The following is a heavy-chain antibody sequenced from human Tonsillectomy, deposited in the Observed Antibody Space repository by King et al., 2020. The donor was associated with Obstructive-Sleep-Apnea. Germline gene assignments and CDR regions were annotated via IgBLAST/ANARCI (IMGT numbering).Heavy chain of an antibody. CDR3: ARFRGDSSGWFDY. J-gene: IGHJ4*02. Sequence: VQLVESGGGLVQPGGSLRLSCEASGYTVSSNYMTWVRKAPGKGLEWVSIIYSGGETKYADSVKGRSTISRDNSKNTLYLQLNSLRAEDTAVYYCARFRGDSSGWFDYWGQGTLVTVSS. CDR2: IYSGGET. D-gene: IGHD6-19*01. V-gene: IGHV3-66*01. CDR1: GYTVSSNY.